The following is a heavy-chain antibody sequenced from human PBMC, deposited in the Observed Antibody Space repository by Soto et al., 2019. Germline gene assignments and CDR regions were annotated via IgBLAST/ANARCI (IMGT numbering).Heavy chain of an antibody. Sequence: GGSLRLSCAASGFTFGSYWMSWVRQAPGKGPEWLATIKWDASEKKYVDSVKGRFPTSRDNAKNSLYLQMNSLRAEDTAVYYCASLPRGEGGDYWGQGTLVTVSS. CDR1: GFTFGSYW. V-gene: IGHV3-7*01. CDR2: IKWDASEK. J-gene: IGHJ4*02. CDR3: ASLPRGEGGDY. D-gene: IGHD3-16*01.